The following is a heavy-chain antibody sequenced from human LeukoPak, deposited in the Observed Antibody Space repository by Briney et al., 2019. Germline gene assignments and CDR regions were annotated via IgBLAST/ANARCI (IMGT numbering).Heavy chain of an antibody. V-gene: IGHV4-34*04. CDR3: TRMTAGHDY. CDR1: GVSFSDYY. Sequence: SETLSLTCAVSGVSFSDYYWGWVRQTPGKGLEWIGEINHSGYTNDSPSLKSRATLSIDTSRKQFSLNLRSVTVADTGIYYCTRMTAGHDYWGQGTLDTVSS. J-gene: IGHJ4*02. CDR2: INHSGYT. D-gene: IGHD2-21*02.